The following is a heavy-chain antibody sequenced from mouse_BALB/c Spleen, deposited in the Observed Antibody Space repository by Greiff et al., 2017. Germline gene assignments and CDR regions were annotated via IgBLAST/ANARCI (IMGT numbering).Heavy chain of an antibody. CDR1: GYAFTNYL. D-gene: IGHD4-1*01. CDR2: INPGSGGT. CDR3: AKDWDGCFAY. Sequence: VQLQQSGAELVRPGTSVKVSCKASGYAFTNYLIEWVKQRPGQGLEWIGVINPGSGGTNYNEKFKGKATLTADKSSSTAYMQLSSLTSDDSAVYFCAKDWDGCFAYWGQGTLVTVSA. V-gene: IGHV1-54*01. J-gene: IGHJ3*01.